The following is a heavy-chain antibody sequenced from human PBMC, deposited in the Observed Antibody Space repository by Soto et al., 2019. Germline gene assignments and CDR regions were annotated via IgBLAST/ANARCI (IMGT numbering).Heavy chain of an antibody. D-gene: IGHD3-9*01. CDR3: ARGDYFDRRFDY. Sequence: GGSLRLSCAVSGFTFSSYWMSWVRQAPGKGLEWVATIKQDESEKYYVDSVKGRFTVSRDNAKNSLYLQMNSLRVEDTAVYYCARGDYFDRRFDYWGQGTLVTVSS. CDR1: GFTFSSYW. CDR2: IKQDESEK. V-gene: IGHV3-7*03. J-gene: IGHJ4*02.